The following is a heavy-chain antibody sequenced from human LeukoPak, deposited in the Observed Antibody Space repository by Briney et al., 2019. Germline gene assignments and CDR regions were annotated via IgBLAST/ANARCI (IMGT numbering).Heavy chain of an antibody. CDR1: GGSISSSSYY. J-gene: IGHJ4*02. D-gene: IGHD3-22*01. Sequence: PSETLSLTCTVSGGSISSSSYYWGWIRQPPGKGLEWIGYIYYSGSTNYNPSLKSRVTISVDTSKNQFSLKLSSVTAADTAVYYCARASYYDSSGYPLDYWGQGTLVTVSS. V-gene: IGHV4-61*05. CDR3: ARASYYDSSGYPLDY. CDR2: IYYSGST.